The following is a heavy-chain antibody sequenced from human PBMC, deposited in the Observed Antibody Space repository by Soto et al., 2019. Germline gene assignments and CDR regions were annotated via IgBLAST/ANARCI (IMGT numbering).Heavy chain of an antibody. CDR3: ARGDGGYSGYDP. CDR1: GFTVSSNY. CDR2: IYSGGST. Sequence: GGSLRLSCAASGFTVSSNYMSWVRQAPGKGLEWVSVIYSGGSTYYADSVKGRFTISRDNSKNTLFLQMNSLRADDTAVYFCARGDGGYSGYDPWGQGTLVTVSS. V-gene: IGHV3-66*01. J-gene: IGHJ5*02. D-gene: IGHD5-12*01.